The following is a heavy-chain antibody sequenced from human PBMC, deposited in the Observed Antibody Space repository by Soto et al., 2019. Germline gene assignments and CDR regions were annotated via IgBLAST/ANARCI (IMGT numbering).Heavy chain of an antibody. CDR1: GFTFSSYS. J-gene: IGHJ3*02. Sequence: SVGSLRLSCAASGFTFSSYSMNWVRQAPGKGLEWVSSISSSSSYIYYADSVKGRFTISRDNAKNSLYLQMNSLRAEDTAVYYCARDYAEVDGYSYGYWNGGAFDIWGQGTMVTVSS. D-gene: IGHD5-18*01. CDR3: ARDYAEVDGYSYGYWNGGAFDI. CDR2: ISSSSSYI. V-gene: IGHV3-21*01.